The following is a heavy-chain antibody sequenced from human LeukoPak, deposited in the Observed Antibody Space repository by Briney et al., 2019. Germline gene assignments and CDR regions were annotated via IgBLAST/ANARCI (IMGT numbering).Heavy chain of an antibody. CDR2: MNPNSGNT. D-gene: IGHD3-22*01. V-gene: IGHV1-8*01. Sequence: ASVKVSCKASGYTFTSYDINWVRQATGQGLEWMGWMNPNSGNTGYAQKFQGRVTMTRNTSISTAYMELSSLRSEDTAVCYCAREVGYYDSRDYWGQGTLVTVSS. CDR3: AREVGYYDSRDY. J-gene: IGHJ4*02. CDR1: GYTFTSYD.